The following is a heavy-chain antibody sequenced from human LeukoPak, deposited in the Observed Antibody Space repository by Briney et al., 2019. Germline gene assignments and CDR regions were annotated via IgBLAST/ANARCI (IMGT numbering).Heavy chain of an antibody. V-gene: IGHV3-21*01. J-gene: IGHJ4*02. CDR1: GFTFSRYS. CDR2: ISSSSYI. Sequence: GGSLRLSCAASGFTFSRYSMNWVRQAPGKGLEWVSCISSSSYIYYANSVKGRFTISRDNAKNSLYLQMNSLRAEDTAVYYCVRDYENLTGSKTRFHYWGQGTLVTVSS. D-gene: IGHD3-9*01. CDR3: VRDYENLTGSKTRFHY.